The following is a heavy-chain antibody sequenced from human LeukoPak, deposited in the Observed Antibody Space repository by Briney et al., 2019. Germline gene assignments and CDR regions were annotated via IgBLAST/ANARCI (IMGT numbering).Heavy chain of an antibody. Sequence: GGSLRLSCTASGFTLSSYAMNWVRQAPGKGLEWVSVIISSGRNTYYADSVKGRVIISRDTSKNTLYLQMKSLRAEDTAIYYCAKEASGFDCWGQGTLVSVSS. CDR1: GFTLSSYA. J-gene: IGHJ4*02. V-gene: IGHV3-23*01. CDR3: AKEASGFDC. CDR2: IISSGRNT.